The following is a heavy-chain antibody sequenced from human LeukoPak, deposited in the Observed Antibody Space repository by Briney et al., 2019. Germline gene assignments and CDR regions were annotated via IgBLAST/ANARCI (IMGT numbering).Heavy chain of an antibody. D-gene: IGHD3-22*01. V-gene: IGHV3-15*01. CDR1: GFTFSNTW. CDR2: IKRKVDGETT. Sequence: GGSLRLSCSGSGFTFSNTWMSWVRQAPGKGLEWVGRIKRKVDGETTDCAASVKGRISISRDDAESRLYMEMNSLKTEDTAVYYCTTDTFDSDGYSHDFWGQGTLVTVSS. J-gene: IGHJ4*02. CDR3: TTDTFDSDGYSHDF.